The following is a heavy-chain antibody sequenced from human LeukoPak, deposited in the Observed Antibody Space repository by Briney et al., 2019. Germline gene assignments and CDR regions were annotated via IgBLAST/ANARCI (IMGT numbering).Heavy chain of an antibody. CDR3: ARDSGGYCSSTSCYSDY. J-gene: IGHJ4*02. CDR1: GFTFSSYA. CDR2: IKGNGGRT. D-gene: IGHD2-2*01. Sequence: GGSLRLSCAASGFTFSSYAMSWVRQVPGKGLEWVSGIKGNGGRTYYIDSVKGRFTISRDNAKNSLYLQMNSLRAEDTAVYYCARDSGGYCSSTSCYSDYWGQGTLVTVSS. V-gene: IGHV3-23*01.